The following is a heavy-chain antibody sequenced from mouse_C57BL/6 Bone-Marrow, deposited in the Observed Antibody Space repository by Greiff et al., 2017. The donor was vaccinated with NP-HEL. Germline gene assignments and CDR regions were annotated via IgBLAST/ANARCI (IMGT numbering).Heavy chain of an antibody. J-gene: IGHJ2*01. CDR3: ARLGERYGSSFYFDY. Sequence: QVQLQQPGAELVKPGASVKMSCKASGYTFTSYWITWVKQRPGQGLEWIGDIYPGSGSTNYNEKFKSKATLTVDTSSSTAYMQLSSLTSEDSAVYYCARLGERYGSSFYFDYWGQGTTLTVSS. CDR2: IYPGSGST. CDR1: GYTFTSYW. D-gene: IGHD1-1*01. V-gene: IGHV1-55*01.